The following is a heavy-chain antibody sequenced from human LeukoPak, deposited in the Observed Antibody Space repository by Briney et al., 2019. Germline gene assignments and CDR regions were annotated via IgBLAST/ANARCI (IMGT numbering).Heavy chain of an antibody. CDR2: MNPNSGNT. CDR3: ARLRGGPHIGSYGYYVDY. Sequence: ASVKVSCKASGYTFTNSDINWVRQAPGQGLEWMRWMNPNSGNTGYAQKFQGRVTMTRNTSISTAYMELSSLRSEDTAVYYCARLRGGPHIGSYGYYVDYWGQGTLVTVSS. D-gene: IGHD5-18*01. V-gene: IGHV1-8*02. CDR1: GYTFTNSD. J-gene: IGHJ4*02.